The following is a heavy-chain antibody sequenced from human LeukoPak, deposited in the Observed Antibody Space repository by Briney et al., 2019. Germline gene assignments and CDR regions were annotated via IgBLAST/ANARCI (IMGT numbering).Heavy chain of an antibody. CDR2: IDPSGST. J-gene: IGHJ4*02. Sequence: PSETLSLTCDVSGYSISSGYHWGWVRPPPGEGLEWIGSIDPSGSTNYNPSLKSRVIISLDTSKNQFSLRLNSVTAADTAVYYCATLLTGGVDYWGQGTLVTVSS. V-gene: IGHV4-38-2*01. D-gene: IGHD1-14*01. CDR1: GYSISSGYH. CDR3: ATLLTGGVDY.